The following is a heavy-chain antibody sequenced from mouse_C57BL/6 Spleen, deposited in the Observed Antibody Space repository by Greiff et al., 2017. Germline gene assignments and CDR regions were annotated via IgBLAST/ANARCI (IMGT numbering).Heavy chain of an antibody. CDR2: IRSKSNNYAT. CDR3: VRHGAAMDY. J-gene: IGHJ4*01. V-gene: IGHV10-1*01. CDR1: GFSFNTYA. Sequence: EVQLVESGGGLVQPKGSLKLSCGASGFSFNTYAMNWVRQAPGKGLEWVARIRSKSNNYATYYADSVKDRFTISRDDSESMLYLQMNNLKTEDTAMYYCVRHGAAMDYWGQGTSVTVSS.